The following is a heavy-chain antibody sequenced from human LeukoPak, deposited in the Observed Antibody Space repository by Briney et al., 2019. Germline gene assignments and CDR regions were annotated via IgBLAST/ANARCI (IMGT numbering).Heavy chain of an antibody. CDR3: ARDRRYFDTGGLGGPDY. Sequence: GGSLRLSCAASGFTFSDYYMSWIRQAPGKGLEWVSYISTSGSTIYSADSVKGRFTIPRDNAKNSLYLQMNSLRAEDTAVYYCARDRRYFDTGGLGGPDYWGQGTLVTVSS. D-gene: IGHD2-8*02. CDR1: GFTFSDYY. V-gene: IGHV3-11*04. CDR2: ISTSGSTI. J-gene: IGHJ4*02.